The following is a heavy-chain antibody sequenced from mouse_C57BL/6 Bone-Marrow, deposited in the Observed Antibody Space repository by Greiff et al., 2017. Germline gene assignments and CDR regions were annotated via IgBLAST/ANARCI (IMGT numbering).Heavy chain of an antibody. CDR3: ARLALLKGY. J-gene: IGHJ2*01. D-gene: IGHD1-3*01. CDR1: GYTFTSYT. CDR2: INPSSGYT. Sequence: QVQLQQSGAELVRPGASVKMSCKASGYTFTSYTMHWVKQRPGQGLEWIGYINPSSGYTKYNQKFKVKATLTAAKSSSTAYMQLSSLPSEDSAVYYCARLALLKGYWGQGTTLTVSS. V-gene: IGHV1-4*01.